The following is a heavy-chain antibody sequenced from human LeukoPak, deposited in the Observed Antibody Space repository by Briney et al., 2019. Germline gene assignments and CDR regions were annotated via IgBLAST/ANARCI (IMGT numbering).Heavy chain of an antibody. CDR2: IYWNDDK. J-gene: IGHJ5*02. CDR1: GFSLSTSGVG. Sequence: SGPTLVNPTQTLTLTCTFSGFSLSTSGVGVGWIRQPPGKALEWLALIYWNDDKRYTPSLKSRLTITKDPSKNQVVLTMTNMDPVDTATYYCAHSQGYSYGPNWFDPWGQGTLVTVSS. D-gene: IGHD5-18*01. CDR3: AHSQGYSYGPNWFDP. V-gene: IGHV2-5*01.